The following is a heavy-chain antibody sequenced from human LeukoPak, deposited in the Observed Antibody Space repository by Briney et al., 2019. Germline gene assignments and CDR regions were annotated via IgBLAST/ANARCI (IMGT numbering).Heavy chain of an antibody. D-gene: IGHD5-12*01. V-gene: IGHV3-53*01. J-gene: IGHJ6*03. Sequence: GGSLRLSCAASGFTVSSNYMSWVRQAPGKGLEWVSVIYSGGSTYYADSVKGRFTISRDNSKNTLYLQMNSLRAEDTAVYYCAKSEYGGYGYYYYYMDVWGKGTTVTVSS. CDR3: AKSEYGGYGYYYYYMDV. CDR2: IYSGGST. CDR1: GFTVSSNY.